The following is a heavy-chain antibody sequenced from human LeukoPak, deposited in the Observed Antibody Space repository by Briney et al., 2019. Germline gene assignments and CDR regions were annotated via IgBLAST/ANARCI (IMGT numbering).Heavy chain of an antibody. V-gene: IGHV4-4*07. CDR1: GVSISDYY. CDR2: IYISGST. Sequence: ASETLSLTCSVSGVSISDYYWTWFRQPAGKGLEWIGRIYISGSTNYNPSLKSRVIMSVDTSRNQLSLKLTSLTAADTAVYYCAKQDGDFWGQGTLVSVSS. D-gene: IGHD1/OR15-1a*01. CDR3: AKQDGDF. J-gene: IGHJ4*02.